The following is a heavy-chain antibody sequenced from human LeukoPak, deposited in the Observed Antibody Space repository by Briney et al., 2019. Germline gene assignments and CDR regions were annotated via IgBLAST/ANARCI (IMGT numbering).Heavy chain of an antibody. D-gene: IGHD4-23*01. V-gene: IGHV1-18*01. Sequence: GASVKVSCKASADTFNTYGISWVRQAPGQGLEWMGWISPYNGNTNYAQNHQDRVTMTTDTPTNTAYMELRSLRSDDTAVYYCARDRGNAVDGLDIWGQGTKVTVSS. CDR3: ARDRGNAVDGLDI. J-gene: IGHJ3*02. CDR1: ADTFNTYG. CDR2: ISPYNGNT.